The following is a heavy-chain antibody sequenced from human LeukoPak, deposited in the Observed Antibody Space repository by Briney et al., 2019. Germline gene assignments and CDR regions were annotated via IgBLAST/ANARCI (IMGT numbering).Heavy chain of an antibody. J-gene: IGHJ5*02. CDR1: GGSISISSYY. Sequence: PSETLSLTCTVSGGSISISSYYWGWIRQPPGKGLEWVGSIYYSGSTYYNPSLKSRVTISVDTSKNQFSLKLSSVTAADTAVYYCARDLSGWFGNLYWFDPWGQGTLVTVSS. D-gene: IGHD3-10*01. V-gene: IGHV4-39*07. CDR3: ARDLSGWFGNLYWFDP. CDR2: IYYSGST.